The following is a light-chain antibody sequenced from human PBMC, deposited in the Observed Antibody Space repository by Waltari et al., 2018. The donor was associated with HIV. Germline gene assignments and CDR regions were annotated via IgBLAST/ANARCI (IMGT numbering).Light chain of an antibody. CDR3: QQSYSTPRT. V-gene: IGKV1-39*01. J-gene: IGKJ1*01. CDR2: AAS. Sequence: DIQMTQSPSSLSASVGDRVTITCRASQNITTYLNWYQQKPGKAPNLLIYAASSLQSGVPSRFSGSGSGTDFTLAISSLQSEGFATYYCQQSYSTPRTFGQGTRVDTK. CDR1: QNITTY.